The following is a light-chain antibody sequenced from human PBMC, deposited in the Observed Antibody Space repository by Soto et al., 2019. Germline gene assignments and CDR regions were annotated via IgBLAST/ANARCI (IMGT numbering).Light chain of an antibody. CDR3: QQSYSFPWT. J-gene: IGKJ1*01. Sequence: DIQMTQSPSSVSATVGDRVTITCRASQGISSWLVWYQQKPGKAPKFLIYAASSLQSGVPSRFSGSGSGTDFALTISSLQPEDFAIYFCQQSYSFPWTFGQGTKVDIK. V-gene: IGKV1-12*01. CDR2: AAS. CDR1: QGISSW.